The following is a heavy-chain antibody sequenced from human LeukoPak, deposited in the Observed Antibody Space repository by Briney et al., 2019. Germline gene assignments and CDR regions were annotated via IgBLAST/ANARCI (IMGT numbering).Heavy chain of an antibody. CDR2: INAGNGNT. CDR3: ARESNWGYCSSTSCPSFDY. Sequence: ASVKVSCKASGYTFTSYAMHWVRQAPGQRLEWMGWINAGNGNTKYSQKFQGRVTITRDTSASTAYMELSSLRSEDTAVYYCARESNWGYCSSTSCPSFDYWGQGTLVTVSS. J-gene: IGHJ4*02. V-gene: IGHV1-3*01. D-gene: IGHD2-2*01. CDR1: GYTFTSYA.